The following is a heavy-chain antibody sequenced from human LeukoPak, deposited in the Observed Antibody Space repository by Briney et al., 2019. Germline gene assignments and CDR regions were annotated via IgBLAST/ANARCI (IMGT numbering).Heavy chain of an antibody. CDR3: ARDLDFWSGYDVYYYGMDV. CDR1: GGSISSGSYY. D-gene: IGHD3-3*01. J-gene: IGHJ6*02. Sequence: PPETLSLTCTVSGGSISSGSYYWSWIRQPAGKGLEWIGRIYTSGSTNYNPSLKSRVTISVATSKNQFSLKLSSVTAADTAVYYCARDLDFWSGYDVYYYGMDVWGQGTTVTVSS. V-gene: IGHV4-61*02. CDR2: IYTSGST.